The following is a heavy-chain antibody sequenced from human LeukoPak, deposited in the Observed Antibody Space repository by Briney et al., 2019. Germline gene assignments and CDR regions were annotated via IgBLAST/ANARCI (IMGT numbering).Heavy chain of an antibody. CDR2: INHSGST. D-gene: IGHD6-6*01. CDR3: ASSAARAAEYFQH. J-gene: IGHJ1*01. CDR1: GGSFSGYY. Sequence: SETLSLTCAVYGGSFSGYYWSWIRQPPGKGLEWIGEINHSGSTNYNPSLKSRVTISVDTSKNQFSLKLSSVTAADTAVYYCASSAARAAEYFQHWGQGTLVTVSS. V-gene: IGHV4-34*01.